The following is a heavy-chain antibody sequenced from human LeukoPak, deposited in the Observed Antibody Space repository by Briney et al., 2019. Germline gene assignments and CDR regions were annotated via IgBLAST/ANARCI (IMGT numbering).Heavy chain of an antibody. J-gene: IGHJ4*02. CDR3: AKGPEGPYDY. Sequence: PGGSLRLSCAASGFTFSNYEMNWVRQAPGKGLEWVSSISSSSSYIYYADSVKGRFTISRDNSKNTLYLQMNSLRAEDTAVYYCAKGPEGPYDYWGQGTLVTVSS. V-gene: IGHV3-21*04. CDR2: ISSSSSYI. CDR1: GFTFSNYE.